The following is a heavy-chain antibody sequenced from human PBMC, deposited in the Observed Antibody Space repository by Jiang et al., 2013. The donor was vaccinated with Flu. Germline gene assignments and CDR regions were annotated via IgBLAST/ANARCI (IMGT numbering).Heavy chain of an antibody. V-gene: IGHV3-48*03. Sequence: VQLLESGGGLVQPGGSLRLSCAASGFTVSSYEMNWVRQAPGKGLEWVSYISGSGTTIYYADSVKGRFTISRDNAKNSLYLQMNSLRAEDTAVYYCATHGSGWYNFDYWGQGTLVTVSS. CDR1: GFTVSSYE. D-gene: IGHD6-19*01. J-gene: IGHJ4*02. CDR2: ISGSGTTI. CDR3: ATHGSGWYNFDY.